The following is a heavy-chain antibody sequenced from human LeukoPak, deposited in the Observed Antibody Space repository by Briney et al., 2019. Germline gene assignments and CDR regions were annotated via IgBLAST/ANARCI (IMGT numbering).Heavy chain of an antibody. D-gene: IGHD3-16*01. CDR2: ISNTGSVI. CDR3: ARVRRGDFDY. V-gene: IGHV3-48*03. CDR1: GSTFSSHT. J-gene: IGHJ4*02. Sequence: GGSLRLSCAASGSTFSSHTMNWVRQAPGKGLEWISYISNTGSVIYYADSVKGRFTISRDNAKNSLYLQMNSLRAEDTAVYYCARVRRGDFDYWGQGTLVTVSS.